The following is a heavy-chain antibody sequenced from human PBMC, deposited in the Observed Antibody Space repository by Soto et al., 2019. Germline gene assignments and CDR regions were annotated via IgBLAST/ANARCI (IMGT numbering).Heavy chain of an antibody. Sequence: GGSLRLSCAASGFTFSSYSMNWVRQAPGKGLEWVSSISSSSSYIYYADSVKGRFTISRDNAKNSLYLQMNSLRAEDTAVYYCARGVAGPTSFDYWGQGTLVTVSS. J-gene: IGHJ4*02. CDR1: GFTFSSYS. CDR2: ISSSSSYI. V-gene: IGHV3-21*01. D-gene: IGHD6-19*01. CDR3: ARGVAGPTSFDY.